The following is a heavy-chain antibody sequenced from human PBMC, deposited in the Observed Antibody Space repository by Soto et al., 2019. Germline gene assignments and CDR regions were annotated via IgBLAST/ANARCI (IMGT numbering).Heavy chain of an antibody. V-gene: IGHV4-59*01. CDR2: VYYSGST. Sequence: SETLSLTCTVSGGSISSYYWSWIRQPPGKGLEWIGYVYYSGSTNYNPSLKSRVTISVDTSKNQFSLKLSSVTAADTAVYYCARDRIEAAGTPRFNYYYGMDAWGQGTTVTVSS. CDR1: GGSISSYY. J-gene: IGHJ6*02. CDR3: ARDRIEAAGTPRFNYYYGMDA. D-gene: IGHD6-13*01.